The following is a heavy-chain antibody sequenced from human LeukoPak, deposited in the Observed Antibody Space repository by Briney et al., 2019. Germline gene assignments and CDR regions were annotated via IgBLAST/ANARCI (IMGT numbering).Heavy chain of an antibody. CDR2: INHSGST. V-gene: IGHV4-34*01. Sequence: SETLSLTCAVYGGSFSGYYWSWIRQPPGKGLEWIGEINHSGSTNYNPSLKSRVTISVDTSKNQFSLKLSSVTAADTAVYYCASPPLSIAAAGALVYWGQGTLVTVSS. J-gene: IGHJ4*02. D-gene: IGHD6-13*01. CDR3: ASPPLSIAAAGALVY. CDR1: GGSFSGYY.